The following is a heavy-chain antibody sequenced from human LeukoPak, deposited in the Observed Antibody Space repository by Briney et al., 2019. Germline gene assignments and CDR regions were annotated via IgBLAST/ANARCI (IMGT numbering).Heavy chain of an antibody. J-gene: IGHJ6*03. D-gene: IGHD5-18*01. CDR1: GATFTSYA. CDR3: ARVYLPYSPLNYMDV. CDR2: TIPIFGTA. V-gene: IGHV1-69*13. Sequence: SVNLSCNGSGATFTSYAISWVRLPPGQGLEWMGGTIPIFGTANYAQKFQGRVTITADESTSTAYMELTSLRSEDTAVYYCARVYLPYSPLNYMDVWGKGTTVTVSS.